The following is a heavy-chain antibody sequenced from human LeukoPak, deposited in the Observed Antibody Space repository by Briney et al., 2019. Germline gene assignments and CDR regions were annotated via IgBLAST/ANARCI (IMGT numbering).Heavy chain of an antibody. V-gene: IGHV1-24*01. Sequence: ASVKVSCKVSGYTLTELSMHWVRQAPGKGLEWMGGFDPEDGETIYAQKFQGRVTMTEDTSTDTAYMELSSLRSEDTAVYYCATLSLWFGAFDYWGQGTLVTVSS. CDR2: FDPEDGET. D-gene: IGHD3-10*01. CDR1: GYTLTELS. J-gene: IGHJ4*02. CDR3: ATLSLWFGAFDY.